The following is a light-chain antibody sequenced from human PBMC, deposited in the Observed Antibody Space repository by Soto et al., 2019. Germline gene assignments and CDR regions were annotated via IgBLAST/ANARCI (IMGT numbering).Light chain of an antibody. J-gene: IGKJ1*01. Sequence: EIVLTQSPGTLSLSPGERATLSCRASQSVSSNYLAWYQQKPGQAPRLLIYGTSSRAAGVPDSFSGSGSGTDFTLTISRLEPEDFVVYYCQQYGTLPRTFGQGTKVEIK. V-gene: IGKV3-20*01. CDR1: QSVSSNY. CDR2: GTS. CDR3: QQYGTLPRT.